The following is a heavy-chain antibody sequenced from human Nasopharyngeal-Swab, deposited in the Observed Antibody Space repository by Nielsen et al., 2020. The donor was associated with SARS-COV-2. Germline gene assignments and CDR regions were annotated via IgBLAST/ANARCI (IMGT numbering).Heavy chain of an antibody. V-gene: IGHV3-21*01. CDR1: GFTFSSYS. Sequence: GGSLRLSCAASGFTFSSYSMTWVRQAPGKGLEWVSSISSSSSYIYYADSVKGRFTISRDNAKNSLYLQMNSLRAEDTAVYYCAPRGAGEAGSFDYWGQGTLVTVSS. J-gene: IGHJ4*02. CDR2: ISSSSSYI. CDR3: APRGAGEAGSFDY. D-gene: IGHD3-16*01.